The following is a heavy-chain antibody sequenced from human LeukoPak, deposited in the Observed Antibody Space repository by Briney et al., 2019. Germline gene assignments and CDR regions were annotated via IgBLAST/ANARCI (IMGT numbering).Heavy chain of an antibody. CDR2: ISPSGST. CDR3: ARGSTYYGMDV. Sequence: PSETLSLTCAVSGGSFSVYSWTWVRQPPGKGLEWIGEISPSGSTNYNPSLKSRVTISVDTSKSQFSLNVSSVTAADTAVYYCARGSTYYGMDVWGQGTTVTVSS. J-gene: IGHJ6*02. V-gene: IGHV4-34*01. CDR1: GGSFSVYS. D-gene: IGHD2/OR15-2a*01.